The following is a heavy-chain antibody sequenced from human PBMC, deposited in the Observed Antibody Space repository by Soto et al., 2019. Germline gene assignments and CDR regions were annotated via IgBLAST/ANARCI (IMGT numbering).Heavy chain of an antibody. V-gene: IGHV1-69*06. CDR2: IIPIFGTA. CDR1: GGTFGSYA. J-gene: IGHJ4*02. Sequence: SVKVSCKASGGTFGSYAISWVRQAPVQGLEWMGGIIPIFGTANYAQKFQGRVTITPDTSKNQFSLHLNSVTPEDTAVYYCAREFPYYVSSDSYLDYWGQGALVTVSS. CDR3: AREFPYYVSSDSYLDY. D-gene: IGHD3-16*01.